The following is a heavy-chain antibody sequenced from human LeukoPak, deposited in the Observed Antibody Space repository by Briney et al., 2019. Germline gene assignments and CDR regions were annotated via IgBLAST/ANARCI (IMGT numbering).Heavy chain of an antibody. CDR1: GYTFTNYG. CDR3: ARDNHSGSWSWFDP. D-gene: IGHD6-13*01. CDR2: ISAYSGHT. J-gene: IGHJ5*02. V-gene: IGHV1-18*01. Sequence: ASVKVSCKASGYTFTNYGISWVRQAPGQGPEWMGWISAYSGHTNYAQKLQGRVTMTTDTSTSTAYMELRSLRSDDTAVCYCARDNHSGSWSWFDPWGQGTLVSVSA.